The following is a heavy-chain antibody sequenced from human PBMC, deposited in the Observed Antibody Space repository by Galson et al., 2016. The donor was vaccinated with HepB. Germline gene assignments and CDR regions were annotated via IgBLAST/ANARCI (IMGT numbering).Heavy chain of an antibody. D-gene: IGHD2-15*01. V-gene: IGHV5-51*01. J-gene: IGHJ6*03. CDR3: ARHYCSGGSCYSGFLYHFYHMDI. Sequence: QSGAEVKKPGESLKISCKGSGYSFNSYWIGWVRQMPGKGLEWMGIIYPGNSATRYSPSFQGQVTISADSSISTAYLQWSRLKASDTATYYCARHYCSGGSCYSGFLYHFYHMDIWGKGTTVTVSS. CDR1: GYSFNSYW. CDR2: IYPGNSAT.